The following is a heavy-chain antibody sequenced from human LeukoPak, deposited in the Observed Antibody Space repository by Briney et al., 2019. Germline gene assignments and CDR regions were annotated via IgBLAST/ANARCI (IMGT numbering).Heavy chain of an antibody. V-gene: IGHV3-23*01. CDR3: AKTPYDLLDV. D-gene: IGHD5-12*01. J-gene: IGHJ6*02. CDR1: GFSFSTSP. Sequence: GGSLRLSCAASGFSFSTSPMSWVRQPPGKGLEWVSAMNNGPGATFYRDSVRGRFTISRDYSKSTLYLQMNSLRAEDTGTYYCAKTPYDLLDVWGQGTTVTVSS. CDR2: MNNGPGAT.